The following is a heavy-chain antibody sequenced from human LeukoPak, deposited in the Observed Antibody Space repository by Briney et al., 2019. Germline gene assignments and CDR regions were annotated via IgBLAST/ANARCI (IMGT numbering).Heavy chain of an antibody. V-gene: IGHV3-53*01. Sequence: GGSLRLSCAASGFTVSSNHMSWVRQAPGKGLEWVSVIYSGGSTNYADSVKGRFSISRDNSKNTLYLQMNSLRAEDTAVYYCARVRGGYVFDYWGQGTLVTVSS. CDR1: GFTVSSNH. CDR2: IYSGGST. D-gene: IGHD5-12*01. CDR3: ARVRGGYVFDY. J-gene: IGHJ4*02.